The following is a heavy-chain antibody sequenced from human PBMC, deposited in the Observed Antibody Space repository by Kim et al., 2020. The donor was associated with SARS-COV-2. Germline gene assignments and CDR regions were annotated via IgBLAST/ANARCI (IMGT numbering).Heavy chain of an antibody. Sequence: SETLSLTCTVSGGSISSSSYYWGWIRQPPGKGLEWIGSIYYSGSTYYNPSLKSRVTISVDTSKNQFSLKLSSVTAADTAVYYCATPNYYYGSGSYAHWGQGTLVTVSS. J-gene: IGHJ4*02. CDR3: ATPNYYYGSGSYAH. V-gene: IGHV4-39*01. CDR2: IYYSGST. CDR1: GGSISSSSYY. D-gene: IGHD3-10*01.